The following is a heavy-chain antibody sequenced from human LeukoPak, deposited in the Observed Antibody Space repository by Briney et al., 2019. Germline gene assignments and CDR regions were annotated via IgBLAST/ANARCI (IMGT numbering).Heavy chain of an antibody. V-gene: IGHV4-4*02. J-gene: IGHJ6*02. CDR3: ARDLRSTRADTCYYGMDV. D-gene: IGHD6-19*01. CDR1: GGSISSSNW. Sequence: SETLSLTCAVSGGSISSSNWWSWVRQPPGKGLEWIGEIYHSGSTNYNPSLKSRVTISVDKSKNQFSLRLSSVTAADTAVYYCARDLRSTRADTCYYGMDVWGQGTTVTVSS. CDR2: IYHSGST.